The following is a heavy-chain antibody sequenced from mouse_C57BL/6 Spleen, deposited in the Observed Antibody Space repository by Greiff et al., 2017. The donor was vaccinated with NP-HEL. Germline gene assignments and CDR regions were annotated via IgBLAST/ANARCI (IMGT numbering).Heavy chain of an antibody. CDR2: IYPGDGDT. Sequence: QVQLQQSGPELVKPGASVKISCKASGYAFSSSWMNWVKQRPGKGLEWIGRIYPGDGDTNYNGKFKGKATLTADKSSSTAYMQLSSLTSEDSAVYFCARLRTVDWYFDVWGTGTTVTVSS. CDR1: GYAFSSSW. J-gene: IGHJ1*03. CDR3: ARLRTVDWYFDV. V-gene: IGHV1-82*01. D-gene: IGHD1-1*01.